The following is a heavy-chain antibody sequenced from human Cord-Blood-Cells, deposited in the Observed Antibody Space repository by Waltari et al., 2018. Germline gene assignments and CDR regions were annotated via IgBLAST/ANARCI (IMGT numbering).Heavy chain of an antibody. V-gene: IGHV4-34*01. J-gene: IGHJ3*02. D-gene: IGHD3-10*01. CDR3: ARGRGVRRAHAFDI. Sequence: QVQLQQWGAGLLKPSETLSLTCAVYGGSFSGYYWSWIRQPPGKGLEWIGEINHSGSTNYDPSGESRVTISVDTSKNQFSLKVRSVTAADTAVYDWARGRGVRRAHAFDIWGQGTMVTDSS. CDR2: INHSGST. CDR1: GGSFSGYY.